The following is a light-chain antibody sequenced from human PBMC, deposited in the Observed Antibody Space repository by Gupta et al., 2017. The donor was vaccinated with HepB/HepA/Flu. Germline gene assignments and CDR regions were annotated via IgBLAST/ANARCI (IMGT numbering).Light chain of an antibody. CDR3: AAWDDSLSGGV. CDR2: RNN. CDR1: SSNIGLNY. J-gene: IGLJ3*02. V-gene: IGLV1-47*01. Sequence: QSVLTQPPSASGTPGQGVTISCSGSSSNIGLNYVYWYQQLPGTAPKLLIDRNNQRPSGVPARFSGSKSGTSASLAISGLRSEDEADYYCAAWDDSLSGGVFGGGTKLTVL.